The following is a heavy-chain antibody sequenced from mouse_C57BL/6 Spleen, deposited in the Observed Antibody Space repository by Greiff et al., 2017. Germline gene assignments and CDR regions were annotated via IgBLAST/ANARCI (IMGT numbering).Heavy chain of an antibody. D-gene: IGHD2-1*01. CDR3: ARRGGDLLWQRGAMGY. CDR1: GYTFTDYY. CDR2: INPNNGGT. V-gene: IGHV1-26*01. J-gene: IGHJ4*01. Sequence: EVQLQQSGPELVKPGASVKISCKASGYTFTDYYMNWVKQSHGKSLEWIGDINPNNGGTSYNQKFKGKATLTVDKSSSTAYMELRSLTSEDSAVYYWARRGGDLLWQRGAMGYWGQGTSVTVSS.